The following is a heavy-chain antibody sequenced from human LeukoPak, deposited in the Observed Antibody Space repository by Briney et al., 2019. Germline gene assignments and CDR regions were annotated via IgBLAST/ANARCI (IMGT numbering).Heavy chain of an antibody. V-gene: IGHV3-7*03. Sequence: PGGSLRLSCAASGFTFSSYWMSWVRQAPGKGLEWVANIKQDGSEKYYVDSVKGRFTISRGNAKNSLYLQMNSLRAEDTAVYYCARLTGYCSSTSCRGKYYYYGMDVWGQGTTVTVSS. CDR2: IKQDGSEK. CDR1: GFTFSSYW. J-gene: IGHJ6*02. CDR3: ARLTGYCSSTSCRGKYYYYGMDV. D-gene: IGHD2-2*01.